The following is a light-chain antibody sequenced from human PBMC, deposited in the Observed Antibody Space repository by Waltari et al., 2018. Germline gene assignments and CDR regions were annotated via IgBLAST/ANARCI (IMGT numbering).Light chain of an antibody. CDR1: QSVSSSY. J-gene: IGKJ2*01. Sequence: EIVLTQSPGTLSLSPGERAALSCRASQSVSSSYLTWYQQKPGQAPRLLIYGASRRAIGIPDRFSGSGSGTEFTLTISRLEPEDFAVYYCQHYGTSRGFGQGTKLEI. CDR3: QHYGTSRG. CDR2: GAS. V-gene: IGKV3-20*01.